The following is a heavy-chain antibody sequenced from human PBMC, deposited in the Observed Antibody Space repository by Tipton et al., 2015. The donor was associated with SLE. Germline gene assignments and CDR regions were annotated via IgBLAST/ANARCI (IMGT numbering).Heavy chain of an antibody. J-gene: IGHJ3*01. CDR2: INSDGSST. D-gene: IGHD2-2*01. CDR1: GFTFSSYW. Sequence: SLRFSCAASGFTFSSYWIHWVRQAPGKGLVWVSRINSDGSSTTYADSVKGRFTISRDNTKNTLYLQMNSLRAEDTAVYYCARSGGDCSSASCYDLSFDVWGQGTTVTVSS. CDR3: ARSGGDCSSASCYDLSFDV. V-gene: IGHV3-74*01.